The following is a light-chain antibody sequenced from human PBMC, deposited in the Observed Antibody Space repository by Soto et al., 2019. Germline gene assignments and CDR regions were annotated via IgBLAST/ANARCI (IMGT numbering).Light chain of an antibody. J-gene: IGLJ1*01. CDR2: EVT. V-gene: IGLV2-14*01. CDR3: SSHAGSSAFYV. Sequence: QSALAQPASVSGSPGQSITISCTGASSDICAYDYVSWYQQYPGRVPKLLIHEVTNRPSGVSDRFSGSKSCNTASLTISGLQTEDEADYYCSSHAGSSAFYVFGTGTKVTVL. CDR1: SSDICAYDY.